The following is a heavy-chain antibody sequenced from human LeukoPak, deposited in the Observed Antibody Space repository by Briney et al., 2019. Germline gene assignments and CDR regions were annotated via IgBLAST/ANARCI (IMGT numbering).Heavy chain of an antibody. V-gene: IGHV3-66*01. CDR3: ASYCSSTSCYGYSYGMDV. D-gene: IGHD2-2*01. CDR1: GFTVSSNY. J-gene: IGHJ6*02. CDR2: IYSGGST. Sequence: GGSLRLSCAASGFTVSSNYMSWVRQAPGKGLEWVSVIYSGGSTYYADSVKGRFTISRDNSKNSLYLQMNSLRAEDTAVYYCASYCSSTSCYGYSYGMDVWGQGTTVTVSS.